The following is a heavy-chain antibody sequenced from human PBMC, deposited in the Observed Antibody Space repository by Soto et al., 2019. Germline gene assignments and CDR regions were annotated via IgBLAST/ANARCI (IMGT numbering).Heavy chain of an antibody. D-gene: IGHD2-2*01. V-gene: IGHV1-69*01. J-gene: IGHJ6*02. CDR1: GGTFSSYA. Sequence: QVQLVQSGAEVKKPGSSVKVSCKAPGGTFSSYAISWVRQAPGQGLEWMGGIILISGTANYAQKFQGRVTITADESTSTGYMELSSLRSEDTAVYYCARSQGGNTSLDIYYYYYYGMDVWGQGTTVTVSS. CDR2: IILISGTA. CDR3: ARSQGGNTSLDIYYYYYYGMDV.